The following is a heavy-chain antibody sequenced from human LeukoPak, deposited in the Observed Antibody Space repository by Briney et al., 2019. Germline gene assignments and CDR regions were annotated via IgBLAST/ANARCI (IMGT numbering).Heavy chain of an antibody. Sequence: PGRSLRLSCAAYGFTFSSYAMHWVRQAPGKGLEWVAVISYDGSNKYYADSVKGRFTISRDNSKITLYLQMNSLRAEDTAVYYCARDLAAAGDYYYYGMDVWGKGTTVTVSS. CDR1: GFTFSSYA. D-gene: IGHD6-13*01. CDR3: ARDLAAAGDYYYYGMDV. V-gene: IGHV3-30*04. J-gene: IGHJ6*04. CDR2: ISYDGSNK.